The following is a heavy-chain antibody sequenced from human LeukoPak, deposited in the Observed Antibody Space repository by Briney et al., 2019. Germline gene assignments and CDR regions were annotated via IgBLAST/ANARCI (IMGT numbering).Heavy chain of an antibody. CDR1: GFTSSSYG. J-gene: IGHJ6*02. D-gene: IGHD3-10*01. CDR2: ISYDGSNK. Sequence: PGGSLRLSCAASGFTSSSYGMHWVRQAPGKGLEWVAVISYDGSNKYYADSVKGRFTISRDNSKNTLYLQMNSLRAEDTAVYYCAKDGSGSYYYYYYYYGMDVWGQGTTVTVSS. V-gene: IGHV3-30*18. CDR3: AKDGSGSYYYYYYYYGMDV.